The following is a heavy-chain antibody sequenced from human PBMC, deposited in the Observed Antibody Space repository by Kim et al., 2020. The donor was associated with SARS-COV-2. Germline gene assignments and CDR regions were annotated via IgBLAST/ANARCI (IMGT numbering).Heavy chain of an antibody. Sequence: SETLSLTCTVSGGSISSSSYYWGWIRQPPGKGLEWIGSIYYSGSTYYNPSLKSRVTISVDTSKNQFSLTLSSVTAADTAVYYCARRPKGIAVVDYWGQGTLVTVSS. CDR1: GGSISSSSYY. V-gene: IGHV4-39*01. CDR3: ARRPKGIAVVDY. CDR2: IYYSGST. D-gene: IGHD6-19*01. J-gene: IGHJ4*02.